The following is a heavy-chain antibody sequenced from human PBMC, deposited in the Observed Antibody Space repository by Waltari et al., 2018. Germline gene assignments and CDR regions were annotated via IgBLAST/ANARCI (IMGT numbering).Heavy chain of an antibody. V-gene: IGHV1-8*01. Sequence: QVQLVQSGAEVKKPGASVTVSCKASGYTFTSYDLTWVRQATGQGLEWMGWSNTNSGNTGSAQKFQGRVTIARNTSISTAYMELSSLRSEDTAVYYCKTSYGDHYYYYMDVWGKGTTVTVSS. D-gene: IGHD4-17*01. CDR1: GYTFTSYD. CDR2: SNTNSGNT. J-gene: IGHJ6*03. CDR3: KTSYGDHYYYYMDV.